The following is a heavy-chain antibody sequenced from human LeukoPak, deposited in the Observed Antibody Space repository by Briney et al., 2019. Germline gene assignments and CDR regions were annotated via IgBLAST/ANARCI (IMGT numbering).Heavy chain of an antibody. CDR1: GFTFSSYA. Sequence: GGSLRLSCAASGFTFSSYAMSWVRQAPGKGLEWVSAISGSGGSTYYADSVKGRFTISRDNSKNTLYLQMNSLRAEDTAVYYCARVSRRNDSSRYYYYYYMDVWGKGTTVTVSS. D-gene: IGHD3-22*01. CDR3: ARVSRRNDSSRYYYYYYMDV. J-gene: IGHJ6*03. V-gene: IGHV3-23*01. CDR2: ISGSGGST.